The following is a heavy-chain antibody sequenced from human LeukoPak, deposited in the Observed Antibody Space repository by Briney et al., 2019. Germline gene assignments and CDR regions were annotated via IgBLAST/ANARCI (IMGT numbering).Heavy chain of an antibody. D-gene: IGHD6-13*01. CDR3: ARRNRYSSSWYGGGRSDWFDP. CDR1: GYSISSDYY. Sequence: SETLSLTCSVSGYSISSDYYWGWIRQPPGKGLEWIGSIYHSGSTYYNPSLKSRVTISVDTSKNQFSLKLSSVTAADTAVYYCARRNRYSSSWYGGGRSDWFDPWGQGTLVTVSS. CDR2: IYHSGST. J-gene: IGHJ5*02. V-gene: IGHV4-38-2*02.